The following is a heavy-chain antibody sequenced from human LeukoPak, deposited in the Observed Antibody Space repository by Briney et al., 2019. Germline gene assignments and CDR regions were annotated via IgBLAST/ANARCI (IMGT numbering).Heavy chain of an antibody. J-gene: IGHJ4*02. D-gene: IGHD5-12*01. CDR2: IYYSGST. V-gene: IGHV4-39*01. Sequence: SETLSLTCTVSGVSISSSSYYWGWIRQPPGKGLEWIGSIYYSGSTYYNPSLKSRVTISVDTSKNKFSLKLSSVTAADTAVYYCASGYPFFVDYWGQGTLVTVSS. CDR3: ASGYPFFVDY. CDR1: GVSISSSSYY.